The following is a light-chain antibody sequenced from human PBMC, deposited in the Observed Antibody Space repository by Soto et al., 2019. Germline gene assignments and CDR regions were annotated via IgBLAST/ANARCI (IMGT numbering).Light chain of an antibody. J-gene: IGKJ5*01. CDR2: GTS. CDR1: QTVSSS. Sequence: LTQSPSFLSESVGDRVTITCRASQTVSSSLAWYQQKPGQAPRLLIYGTSNRATGIPDRFSGSGSGTDFSLTIRRLEPEDFALYYGQKYGHSLSLTFGQGTRLEI. V-gene: IGKV3-11*01. CDR3: QKYGHSLSLT.